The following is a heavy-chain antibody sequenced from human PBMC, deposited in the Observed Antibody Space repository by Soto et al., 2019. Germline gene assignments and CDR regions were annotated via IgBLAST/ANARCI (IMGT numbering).Heavy chain of an antibody. CDR2: INHSGST. CDR1: GGSFSGYY. V-gene: IGHV4-34*01. D-gene: IGHD4-17*01. J-gene: IGHJ6*02. Sequence: QVQLQQWGAGLLKPSETLSLTCAVYGGSFSGYYWSWIRQPPGKGLEWSGEINHSGSTNYNRSHKSRVTLSVDTYKNPCSLKLSSVTAADTAVYYCARGWVTTYNGLDVWGQGTTVTVSS. CDR3: ARGWVTTYNGLDV.